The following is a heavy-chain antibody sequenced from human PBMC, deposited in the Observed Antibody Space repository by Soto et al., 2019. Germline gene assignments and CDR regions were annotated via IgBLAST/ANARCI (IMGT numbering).Heavy chain of an antibody. J-gene: IGHJ6*02. CDR2: INPSGGST. Sequence: GASVKVSCKASGYTFTSYYMHWVRQAPGQGLEWMGIINPSGGSTSYAQKFQGRVTMTRDTSTSTVYMELSSLRSEDTAVYYCARTPIVVVPAATGHYGMDVWGQGTTVTVSS. V-gene: IGHV1-46*01. D-gene: IGHD2-2*01. CDR1: GYTFTSYY. CDR3: ARTPIVVVPAATGHYGMDV.